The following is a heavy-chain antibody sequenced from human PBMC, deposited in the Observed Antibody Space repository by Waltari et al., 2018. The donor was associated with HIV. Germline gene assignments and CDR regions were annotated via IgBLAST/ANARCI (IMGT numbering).Heavy chain of an antibody. CDR1: GFTFSNYA. V-gene: IGHV3-23*01. D-gene: IGHD3-9*01. CDR3: ARILISGAFDI. CDR2: IAASYGNT. J-gene: IGHJ3*02. Sequence: EALLLESGGDFVQPGGSLRLSCVGSGFTFSNYAMIWVRQAPGKGLEGVSAIAASYGNTDYADSVRGRFTISKDNSANSLYLQMNSLRAEDTALYYCARILISGAFDIWGQGTMVAVSS.